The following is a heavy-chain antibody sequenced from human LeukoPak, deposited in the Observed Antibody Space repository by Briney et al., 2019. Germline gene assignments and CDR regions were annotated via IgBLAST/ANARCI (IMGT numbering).Heavy chain of an antibody. V-gene: IGHV1-24*01. Sequence: ASVKVSCKVSGKTLSELSIHWLRQPPGKGLEWLGGSDPEDGERIYAQMFQGRVTMTEDTSIDTAYMELSSLRSEDTDVYYCVTGFTTMAVDYFDYWGQGTLVSVSP. CDR2: SDPEDGER. D-gene: IGHD5-18*01. CDR3: VTGFTTMAVDYFDY. J-gene: IGHJ4*02. CDR1: GKTLSELS.